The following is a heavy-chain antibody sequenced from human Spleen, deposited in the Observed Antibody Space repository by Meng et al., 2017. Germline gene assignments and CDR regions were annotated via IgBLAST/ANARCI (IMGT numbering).Heavy chain of an antibody. CDR3: ARRDDAFEI. V-gene: IGHV5-51*01. CDR1: GYSSTSYW. Sequence: GGSLRPSCKGSGYSSTSYWIGWARQMPGKGREWMGIIYPGDADTSYSPSFQGQVTISADKSSSTAYLQWSSRKASDTAMYYCARRDDAFEIWGQGTMVTVSS. CDR2: IYPGDADT. J-gene: IGHJ3*02.